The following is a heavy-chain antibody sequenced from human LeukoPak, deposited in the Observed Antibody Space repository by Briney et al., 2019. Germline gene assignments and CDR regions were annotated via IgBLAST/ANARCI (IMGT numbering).Heavy chain of an antibody. V-gene: IGHV4-4*07. CDR3: ARKLGNYYYYYMDF. CDR2: IYTSGST. J-gene: IGHJ6*03. CDR1: GGSISSYY. Sequence: PSETLSLTCTVSGGSISSYYWSWIRQPAGKGLDWIGRIYTSGSTNYNPSLKSRVTMSVETSKNQFSLKLSSVTAADTAVYYCARKLGNYYYYYMDFWGKGTTVTVFS.